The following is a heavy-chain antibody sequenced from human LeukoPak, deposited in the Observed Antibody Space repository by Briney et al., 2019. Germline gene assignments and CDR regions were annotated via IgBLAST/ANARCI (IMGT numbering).Heavy chain of an antibody. V-gene: IGHV3-30*03. CDR1: GFTFSLYG. J-gene: IGHJ3*01. Sequence: GGSLRLSCAVSGFTFSLYGMHWVRQAPGKGLEWVAVVSYDGTNKFYADSVKGRFTISRDGSKNTLYLQMNSLGVEDTAVYYCAREVGTSRAGFAWFELWGQGTMVTVSS. D-gene: IGHD3-10*01. CDR2: VSYDGTNK. CDR3: AREVGTSRAGFAWFEL.